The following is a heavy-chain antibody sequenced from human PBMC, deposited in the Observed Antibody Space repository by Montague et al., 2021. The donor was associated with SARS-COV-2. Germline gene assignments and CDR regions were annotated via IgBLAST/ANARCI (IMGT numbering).Heavy chain of an antibody. J-gene: IGHJ4*02. CDR3: ATGVKWNGVFDY. V-gene: IGHV3-48*03. CDR2: ISVSGNTI. CDR1: GFTFSNFE. D-gene: IGHD1-26*01. Sequence: SLRLSCAASGFTFSNFEMNRVRQAPGKGLEWVSHISVSGNTIYYADSLRGRFTISRDNGKSSVYLQMNNLRGEDTAVYYCATGVKWNGVFDYWGQGTLVTVSS.